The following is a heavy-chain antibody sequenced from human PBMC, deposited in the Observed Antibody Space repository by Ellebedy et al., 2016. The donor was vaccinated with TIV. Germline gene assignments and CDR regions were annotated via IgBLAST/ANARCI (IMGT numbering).Heavy chain of an antibody. V-gene: IGHV3-33*01. Sequence: GESLKISCAASGFTFSSYGMHWVRQAPGKGLESVAGMWYDGSNTYYGDSVKGRFTISRDNSKNTLFLQMSSLRVEDTAVYYCAREFEDYYFDIWGRGTLVTVSS. CDR1: GFTFSSYG. D-gene: IGHD1-26*01. J-gene: IGHJ2*01. CDR3: AREFEDYYFDI. CDR2: MWYDGSNT.